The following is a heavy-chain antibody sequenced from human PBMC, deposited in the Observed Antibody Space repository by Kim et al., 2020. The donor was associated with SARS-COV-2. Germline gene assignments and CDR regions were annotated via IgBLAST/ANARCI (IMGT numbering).Heavy chain of an antibody. Sequence: ASVKVSCKASGYTFTDYYFHWVRQAPGQGLEWMGWIDPKSGDTNCVQKFQGRVTLTRDRSITTAYMELKTLTYDETAIYYCARGILAYNVRWGQGTLVTV. CDR2: IDPKSGDT. CDR1: GYTFTDYY. V-gene: IGHV1-2*02. CDR3: ARGILAYNVR. J-gene: IGHJ4*02. D-gene: IGHD3-9*01.